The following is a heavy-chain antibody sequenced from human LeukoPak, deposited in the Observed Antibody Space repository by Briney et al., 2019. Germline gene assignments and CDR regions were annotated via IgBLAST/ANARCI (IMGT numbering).Heavy chain of an antibody. D-gene: IGHD3-10*01. CDR3: ARGWRYYGSGSYCWFDP. CDR1: GGSFSGYY. CDR2: INHSGST. Sequence: SQTLSLTCAVYGGSFSGYYWSWIRQPPEKGLEWIGEINHSGSTNYNPSLKSRVTISVDTSKNQFSLKLSSVTAADTAVYYCARGWRYYGSGSYCWFDPWGQGTLVTVSS. V-gene: IGHV4-34*01. J-gene: IGHJ5*02.